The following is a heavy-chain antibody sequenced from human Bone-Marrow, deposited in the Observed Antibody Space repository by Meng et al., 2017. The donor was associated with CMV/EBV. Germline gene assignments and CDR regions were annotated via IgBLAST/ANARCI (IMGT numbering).Heavy chain of an antibody. D-gene: IGHD2-2*02. CDR2: ISSSSSYI. CDR1: GFTFSSYS. J-gene: IGHJ4*02. CDR3: ARGGCSSTSCDIDY. V-gene: IGHV3-21*01. Sequence: GGSLRLSCAASGFTFSSYSMNWVRQAPGKGLEWVSSISSSSSYIYYADSVKGRFTISRDNAKNSLYLQMNSLRAEDTAVYYCARGGCSSTSCDIDYWGQGTLVNVSS.